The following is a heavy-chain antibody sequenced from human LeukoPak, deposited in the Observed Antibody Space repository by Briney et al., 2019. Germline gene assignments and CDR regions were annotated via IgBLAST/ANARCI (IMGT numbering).Heavy chain of an antibody. V-gene: IGHV3-53*04. CDR1: GFTVSNNY. CDR2: NSGGGT. J-gene: IGHJ5*02. D-gene: IGHD6-13*01. Sequence: PGGSLRLSCSASGFTVSNNYMSWVRQAPGKGLEWVSINSGGGTNYADSVKGRFTISRNNSKNTLYLQMSSLRPDDTAVYYCARGLQQQLGWFDPWGQGTLVTVSS. CDR3: ARGLQQQLGWFDP.